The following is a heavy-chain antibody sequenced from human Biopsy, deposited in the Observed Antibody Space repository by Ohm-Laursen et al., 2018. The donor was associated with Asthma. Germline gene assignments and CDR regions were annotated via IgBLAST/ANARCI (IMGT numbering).Heavy chain of an antibody. CDR3: ARPNPNRDILYYYYHMDV. Sequence: SSVKVSCKASGGMFGNYAISWVRQAPGQGLEWMGGISPIFGSSNYAQRFQGRVTITADIFTRTVYMELSGLRFDDTAIYYCARPNPNRDILYYYYHMDVWGQGTTVIVSS. CDR1: GGMFGNYA. V-gene: IGHV1-69*06. CDR2: ISPIFGSS. D-gene: IGHD3-3*02. J-gene: IGHJ6*02.